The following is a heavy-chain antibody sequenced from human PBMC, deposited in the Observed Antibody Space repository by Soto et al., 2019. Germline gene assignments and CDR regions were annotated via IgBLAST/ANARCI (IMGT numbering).Heavy chain of an antibody. Sequence: GGSLRLSCAASGFTFSSYAMSWVRQAPGKGLEWVSAISGSGGSTYYADSVKGRFTISRDNSKNTLYLQMNSLGAEDTAVYYCAKEGATIDYDFWSGYYGGYMDVWGKGTTVTVSS. D-gene: IGHD3-3*01. CDR1: GFTFSSYA. CDR3: AKEGATIDYDFWSGYYGGYMDV. V-gene: IGHV3-23*01. CDR2: ISGSGGST. J-gene: IGHJ6*03.